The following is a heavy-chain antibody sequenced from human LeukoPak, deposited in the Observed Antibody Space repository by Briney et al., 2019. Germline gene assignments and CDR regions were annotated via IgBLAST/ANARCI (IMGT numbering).Heavy chain of an antibody. V-gene: IGHV1-18*01. CDR1: GYTFTSYG. Sequence: ASVKVSCKASGYTFTSYGISWVRQAPGQGLEWMGWISAYNGNTNYAQKLQGRVTMTTDTSTSTAYMELRSLRSDDTAVYYCAGDNYYGSGSYGNWFDPWGQETLVTVSS. CDR2: ISAYNGNT. CDR3: AGDNYYGSGSYGNWFDP. D-gene: IGHD3-10*01. J-gene: IGHJ5*02.